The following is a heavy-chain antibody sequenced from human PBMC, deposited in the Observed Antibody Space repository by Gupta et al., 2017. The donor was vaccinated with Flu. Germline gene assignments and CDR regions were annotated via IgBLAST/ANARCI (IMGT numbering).Heavy chain of an antibody. V-gene: IGHV4-39*01. CDR1: GGSISSSTYY. J-gene: IGHJ4*02. CDR2: IDYIGAA. CDR3: ARLERWVQVSFDN. Sequence: QLQLHESGPRLVQPSETLSLTCTVSGGSISSSTYYWGWIRKPPGKGLEWIATIDYIGAADYNPSLKSRVTLSVDRSKTRFSLELSSVTAADTAVYYCARLERWVQVSFDNWGQGTLVTVSS. D-gene: IGHD3-3*01.